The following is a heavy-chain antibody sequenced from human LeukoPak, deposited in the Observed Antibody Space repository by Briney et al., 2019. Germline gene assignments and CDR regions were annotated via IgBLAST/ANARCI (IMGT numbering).Heavy chain of an antibody. V-gene: IGHV3-74*01. J-gene: IGHJ4*02. Sequence: PGGSLRLSCAASGFTFSSYWMHWVRQAPGKGLVWVSRINSDGSSTSYADSVKGRFTISRDNAKNSLYLQMNSLRAEDTAVYYCAPHGAVAGTVDWGQGTLVTVSS. CDR1: GFTFSSYW. CDR2: INSDGSST. CDR3: APHGAVAGTVD. D-gene: IGHD6-19*01.